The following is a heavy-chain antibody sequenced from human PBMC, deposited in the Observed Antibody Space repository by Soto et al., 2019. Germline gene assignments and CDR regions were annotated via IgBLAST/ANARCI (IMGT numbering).Heavy chain of an antibody. Sequence: SETLSLTCTVSDGSVSSGSYYWTWIRQPPGKGLEWIGYIYSSGSTLYNPSLKSRVIISVDTSMNQFSLKLSSVTAADTAVYYCARDSLAFFDSWGQGTLVTVSS. CDR1: DGSVSSGSYY. D-gene: IGHD5-12*01. CDR3: ARDSLAFFDS. V-gene: IGHV4-61*01. CDR2: IYSSGST. J-gene: IGHJ4*02.